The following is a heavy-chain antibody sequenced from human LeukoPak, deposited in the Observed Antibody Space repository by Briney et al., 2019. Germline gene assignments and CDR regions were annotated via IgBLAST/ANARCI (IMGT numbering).Heavy chain of an antibody. CDR3: ARDFPRDNDAFDI. J-gene: IGHJ3*02. CDR2: ISTSSSYM. Sequence: GGSLRLSCAASGFTFSTYSMNWVRQAPGKGLEWVSSISTSSSYMHYADSVKGRFTISRDNAKNSLYLQMNSLRAEDTAVYYCARDFPRDNDAFDIWGQGTMVTVSS. CDR1: GFTFSTYS. V-gene: IGHV3-21*01.